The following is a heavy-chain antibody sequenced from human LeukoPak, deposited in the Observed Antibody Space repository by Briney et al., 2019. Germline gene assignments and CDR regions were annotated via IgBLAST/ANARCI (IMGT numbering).Heavy chain of an antibody. J-gene: IGHJ3*02. D-gene: IGHD6-13*01. CDR2: IKQDGSEK. Sequence: GGSLRLSCAASGFTFSSYWMSWVRQAPGKGLEWVANIKQDGSEKYYVDSVKGRFTSSRDNAKNSLYLQMNSLRAEDTAVYYCARELSHSSSWINDAFDIWGQGTMVTVSS. CDR1: GFTFSSYW. CDR3: ARELSHSSSWINDAFDI. V-gene: IGHV3-7*01.